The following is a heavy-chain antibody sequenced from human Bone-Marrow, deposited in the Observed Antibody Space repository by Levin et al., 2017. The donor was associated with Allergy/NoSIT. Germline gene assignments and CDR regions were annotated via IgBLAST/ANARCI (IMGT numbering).Heavy chain of an antibody. V-gene: IGHV3-23*01. Sequence: GESLKISCAASGFTFSSYAMSWVRQAPGKGLEWVSAISGSGGSTYYADSVKGRFTISRDNSKNTLYLQMNSLRAEDTAVYYCAKWGAYDYDSSGYYYFDYWGQGTLVTVSS. CDR1: GFTFSSYA. CDR2: ISGSGGST. J-gene: IGHJ4*02. D-gene: IGHD3-22*01. CDR3: AKWGAYDYDSSGYYYFDY.